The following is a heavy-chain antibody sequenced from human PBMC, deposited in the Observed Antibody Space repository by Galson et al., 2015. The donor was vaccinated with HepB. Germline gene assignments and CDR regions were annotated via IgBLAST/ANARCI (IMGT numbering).Heavy chain of an antibody. CDR3: AKDHWEVTCFDY. J-gene: IGHJ4*03. CDR1: GFTFSTYA. V-gene: IGHV3-23*01. CDR2: ISGSGDKT. Sequence: RLSCAASGFTFSTYAMSWVRQAPGKGLEWVSAISGSGDKTYHADSVKGRFTISRDNSKNTLYLQMNSLRAEDTAIYYCAKDHWEVTCFDYWGQGTLVTVSS. D-gene: IGHD2-21*02.